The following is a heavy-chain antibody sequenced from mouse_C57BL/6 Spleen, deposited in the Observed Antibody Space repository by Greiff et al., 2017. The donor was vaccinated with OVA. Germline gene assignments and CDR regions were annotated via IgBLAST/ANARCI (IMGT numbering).Heavy chain of an antibody. D-gene: IGHD1-1*01. CDR3: ARRDYGSSPLAMDY. CDR2: INPNYGTT. Sequence: EVQLQQSGPELVKPGASVKISCKASRYSFTDYNMNWVKQSNGKSLEWIGVINPNYGTTSYNQKFKGKATLTVDQSSSTAYMQLNSLTSEDSAVYYCARRDYGSSPLAMDYWGQGTSVTVSS. CDR1: RYSFTDYN. V-gene: IGHV1-39*01. J-gene: IGHJ4*01.